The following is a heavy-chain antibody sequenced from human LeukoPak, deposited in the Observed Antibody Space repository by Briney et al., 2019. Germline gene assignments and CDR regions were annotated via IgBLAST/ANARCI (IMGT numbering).Heavy chain of an antibody. D-gene: IGHD3-22*01. Sequence: SETLSLTCTVSGGSISSYYWSWIRQPPGKGLEWIGYIYYSGRTNYNPPLKSRVTISVDTSKNQFSLKLSSVTAADTAVYYCARGTMMVGPWGQGTLVTVSS. CDR2: IYYSGRT. J-gene: IGHJ5*02. CDR1: GGSISSYY. CDR3: ARGTMMVGP. V-gene: IGHV4-59*01.